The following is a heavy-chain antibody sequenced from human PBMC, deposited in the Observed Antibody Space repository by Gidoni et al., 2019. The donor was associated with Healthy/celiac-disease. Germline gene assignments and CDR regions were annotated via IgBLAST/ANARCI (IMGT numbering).Heavy chain of an antibody. J-gene: IGHJ4*02. CDR1: GSSCTSDG. CDR2: SYPGDPDT. Sequence: EVQLVQSGAEVKKPGESRKIYCKGSGSSCTSDGIGWVRPMPGKGLAWMGISYPGDPDTRSSPSVHGQVTISADTSISTAYLQWSSLRASDTAMYYCARGEDSSGYYPFYFDYWGQGTLVTVSS. D-gene: IGHD3-22*01. CDR3: ARGEDSSGYYPFYFDY. V-gene: IGHV5-51*01.